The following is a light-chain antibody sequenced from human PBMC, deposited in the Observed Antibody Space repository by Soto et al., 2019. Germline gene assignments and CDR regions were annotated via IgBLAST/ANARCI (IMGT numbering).Light chain of an antibody. CDR3: QQYKTYPYS. V-gene: IGKV1-5*03. Sequence: DVPLTQSPSTLSASVGDRVTITCRASQSIDTWLAWYQQKPGKAPNLLVYKASILLGGVSSRFSGGASGTEFTLTISRLQPDDFATYYCQQYKTYPYSFGQGTKLEV. CDR2: KAS. J-gene: IGKJ2*03. CDR1: QSIDTW.